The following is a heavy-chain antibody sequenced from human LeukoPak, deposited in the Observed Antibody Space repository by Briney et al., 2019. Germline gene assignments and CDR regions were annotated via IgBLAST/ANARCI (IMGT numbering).Heavy chain of an antibody. Sequence: PSETLSLTCTVSGGSISSNYWSWIRQPAGRGLEWIGRMYTNGESDYNPSLKSRVTMSVDTSKSQFSLKLKSVTAADTAVYYCARGYYGGAVDSWGQGILVIVSS. V-gene: IGHV4-4*07. CDR3: ARGYYGGAVDS. CDR1: GGSISSNY. J-gene: IGHJ4*02. D-gene: IGHD3-16*01. CDR2: MYTNGES.